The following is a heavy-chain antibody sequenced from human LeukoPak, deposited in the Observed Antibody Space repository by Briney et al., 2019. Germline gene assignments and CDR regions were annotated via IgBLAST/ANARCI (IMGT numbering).Heavy chain of an antibody. Sequence: SETLSLTCTVSGGSISSTTYYWGWIRQPPGKGLEWIGTIYYSGTTSYNPSLKSRVTMSVDTSKNQFSLKLSSVTAADTGVYYCGRQRAGATDYCGQGTLVTVSS. D-gene: IGHD1-26*01. CDR1: GGSISSTTYY. CDR2: IYYSGTT. J-gene: IGHJ4*02. V-gene: IGHV4-39*01. CDR3: GRQRAGATDY.